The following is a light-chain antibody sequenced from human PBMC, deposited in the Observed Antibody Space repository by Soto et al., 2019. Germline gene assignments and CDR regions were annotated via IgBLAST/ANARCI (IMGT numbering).Light chain of an antibody. V-gene: IGLV2-14*01. CDR2: EVS. CDR3: SSYTSSSTQV. CDR1: SSDVGGYNY. J-gene: IGLJ1*01. Sequence: QSALTQPASVSGSPGQSITISCTGTSSDVGGYNYVSWFQHHPGKAPKLIIYEVSYRPSGVSNRFSGSKSGNTASLTISGLQAEDEADYYCSSYTSSSTQVFGTGTKVTVL.